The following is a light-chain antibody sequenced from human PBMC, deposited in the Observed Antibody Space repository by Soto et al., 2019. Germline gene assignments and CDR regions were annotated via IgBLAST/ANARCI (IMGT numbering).Light chain of an antibody. V-gene: IGLV1-40*01. CDR1: SGSIASNY. Sequence: LTQPHSVSESPGKTVTISCTRSSGSIASNYVQWYQQLPGAAPKLVVFGNRNRPSGVPERFSGSKSGTSASLAITGLQAEDEADYYCQAYDYSLTAFVFGGGTQLTVL. CDR3: QAYDYSLTAFV. CDR2: GNR. J-gene: IGLJ3*02.